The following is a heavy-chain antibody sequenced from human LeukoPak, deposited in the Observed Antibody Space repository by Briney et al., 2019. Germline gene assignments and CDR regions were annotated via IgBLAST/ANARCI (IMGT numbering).Heavy chain of an antibody. V-gene: IGHV1-3*01. Sequence: ASVKVSCKASGYTFTSYAMHWVRQAPGQGLEWMGWINAGNGNTKYSQKFQGRVTITRDTSASTAYMELSSLRSEDTAVYYCARAPAKYCSSTSCTNWFDPWGQGTLVTVSS. CDR1: GYTFTSYA. J-gene: IGHJ5*02. CDR3: ARAPAKYCSSTSCTNWFDP. CDR2: INAGNGNT. D-gene: IGHD2-2*01.